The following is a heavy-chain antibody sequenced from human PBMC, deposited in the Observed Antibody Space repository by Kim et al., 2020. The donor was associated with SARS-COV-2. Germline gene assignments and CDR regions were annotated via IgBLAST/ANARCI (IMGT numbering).Heavy chain of an antibody. J-gene: IGHJ5*02. D-gene: IGHD6-19*01. V-gene: IGHV3-30*01. CDR3: ARGFIAVAGTGGWFDP. Sequence: SVKARFPISRKNSKNTLYLQMNSLRAEDTAVYYCARGFIAVAGTGGWFDPWGQGTLVTVSS.